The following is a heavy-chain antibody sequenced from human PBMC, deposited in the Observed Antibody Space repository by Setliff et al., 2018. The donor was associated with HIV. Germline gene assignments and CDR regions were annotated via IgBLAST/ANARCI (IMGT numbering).Heavy chain of an antibody. CDR1: GGSISGSSYF. Sequence: SETLSLTCTVSGGSISGSSYFLAWIRQPPGRGLEWIGSIYYSGSTYYNPSLKSRITISVDTSKNQFSLKLSSVTAADTAVYYCARSLDSDFLYYFDYWGQGTLVTVSS. CDR3: ARSLDSDFLYYFDY. D-gene: IGHD3-10*01. CDR2: IYYSGST. V-gene: IGHV4-39*07. J-gene: IGHJ4*02.